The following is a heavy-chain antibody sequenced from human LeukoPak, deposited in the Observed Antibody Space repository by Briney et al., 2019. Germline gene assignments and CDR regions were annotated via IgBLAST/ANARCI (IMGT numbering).Heavy chain of an antibody. J-gene: IGHJ4*02. D-gene: IGHD5-18*01. V-gene: IGHV4-59*08. CDR2: IYYSGST. CDR3: ARSDRYSYGFDY. CDR1: GGSISSYY. Sequence: PSETLSLTCTVSGGSISSYYWSWIRQPPGKGLEWIGYIYYSGSTNYNPSLKSRVTISVDTSKNQFSLKLSSVTAADTAVYYCARSDRYSYGFDYWGQGTLVTVSS.